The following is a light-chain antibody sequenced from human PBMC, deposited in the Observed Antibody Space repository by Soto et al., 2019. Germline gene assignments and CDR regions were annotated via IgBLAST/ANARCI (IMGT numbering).Light chain of an antibody. Sequence: DIQMTQSPSSLSASVGDRVKISCRASQSIRNFVNWYQQKPGKAPKLLIYASFYLQSGVPSRFSGSGSGTEFALTISGLEADDFAIYYCQQTFTLPGSFGPGTTVDSK. V-gene: IGKV1-39*01. CDR2: ASF. CDR1: QSIRNF. CDR3: QQTFTLPGS. J-gene: IGKJ3*01.